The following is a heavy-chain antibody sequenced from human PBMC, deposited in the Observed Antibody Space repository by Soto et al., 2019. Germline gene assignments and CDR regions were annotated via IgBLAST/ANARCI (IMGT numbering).Heavy chain of an antibody. CDR3: THHGYYSYGMDV. J-gene: IGHJ6*02. CDR2: IFWDDDK. Sequence: QITLKESGPTLVRPTQTLTLTCTFSGFSLSTSGVGVGWIRQSPGKALEWLALIFWDDDKRYSPSLKSRLSITKGPSKNQVILTMTKMDPVDAGTYYFTHHGYYSYGMDVWGQGNTVTVSS. V-gene: IGHV2-5*02. CDR1: GFSLSTSGVG.